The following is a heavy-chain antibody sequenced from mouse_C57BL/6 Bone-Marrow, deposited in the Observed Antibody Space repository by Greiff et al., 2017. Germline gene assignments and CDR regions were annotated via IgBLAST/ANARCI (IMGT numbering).Heavy chain of an antibody. CDR3: ARHDYAGFAY. J-gene: IGHJ3*01. D-gene: IGHD2-13*01. V-gene: IGHV5-6*01. CDR2: ISSGGSYT. Sequence: EVMLVESGGDLVKPGGSLKLSCAASGFTFSSYGMSWVRQTPDKRLEWVATISSGGSYTYYPDSVKGRFTISRDNAKNTLYLQMSSLKSEDTAMYYCARHDYAGFAYWGQGTLVTVSA. CDR1: GFTFSSYG.